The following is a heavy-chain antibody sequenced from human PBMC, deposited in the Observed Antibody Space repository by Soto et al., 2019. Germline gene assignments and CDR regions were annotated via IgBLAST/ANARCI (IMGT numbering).Heavy chain of an antibody. J-gene: IGHJ4*02. Sequence: SETLSLTCTVSGGSISSYYWSWIRQPPGKGLEWIGYIYYSGSTNYNPSLKSRVTISVDTSKNQFSLKLSSVTAADTAVYYCARGRGRGGYDSSTIDYWGQGTLVTVSS. V-gene: IGHV4-59*01. D-gene: IGHD5-12*01. CDR2: IYYSGST. CDR1: GGSISSYY. CDR3: ARGRGRGGYDSSTIDY.